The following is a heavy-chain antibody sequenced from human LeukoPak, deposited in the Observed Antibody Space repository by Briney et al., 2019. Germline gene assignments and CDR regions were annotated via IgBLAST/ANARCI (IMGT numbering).Heavy chain of an antibody. CDR1: GGSISSYY. V-gene: IGHV4-59*01. J-gene: IGHJ5*02. CDR2: IYYSGST. Sequence: TSETLSLTCTVSGGSISSYYWSWIRQPPGKGLEWIGYIYYSGSTNYNPSLKSRVTISVDTSKNQFSLKLSSVTAADTAVYCCARVTPTDYGDYTNWFDPWGQGTLVTVSS. D-gene: IGHD4-17*01. CDR3: ARVTPTDYGDYTNWFDP.